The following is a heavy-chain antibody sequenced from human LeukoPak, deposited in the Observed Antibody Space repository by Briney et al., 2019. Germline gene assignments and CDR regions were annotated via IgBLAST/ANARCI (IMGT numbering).Heavy chain of an antibody. CDR3: ARQGVATNQLDY. J-gene: IGHJ4*02. Sequence: SETLSLTCTVSGGSISSSSYYWGWIRQPPGKGLEWIGSIYYSGSTYYNPSLKSRVTTSVDTSKNQFSLKLSSVTAADTAVYYCARQGVATNQLDYWGQGTLVTVSS. CDR1: GGSISSSSYY. D-gene: IGHD6-13*01. CDR2: IYYSGST. V-gene: IGHV4-39*01.